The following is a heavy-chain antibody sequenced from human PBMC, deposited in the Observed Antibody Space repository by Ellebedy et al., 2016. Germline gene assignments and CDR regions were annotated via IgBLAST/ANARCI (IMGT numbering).Heavy chain of an antibody. CDR3: AKAGPITMVRGTSFDY. CDR1: GFTFSSYA. Sequence: GGSLRLSCAASGFTFSSYAMSWVRQAPGKGLEWVSVISDSGGSTYYADSVKGRFTISRDNSKNTLYLQMNSLRADDTAVYYCAKAGPITMVRGTSFDYWGQGTLVTVSS. V-gene: IGHV3-23*01. J-gene: IGHJ4*02. D-gene: IGHD3-10*01. CDR2: ISDSGGST.